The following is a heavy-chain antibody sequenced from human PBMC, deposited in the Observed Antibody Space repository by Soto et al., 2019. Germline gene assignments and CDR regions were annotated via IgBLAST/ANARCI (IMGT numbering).Heavy chain of an antibody. J-gene: IGHJ4*02. D-gene: IGHD1-26*01. Sequence: GGSLRLSCSASGFTFSSYAMHWVRQAPGKGLEYVSAISSNGGSTYYADSVKGRFTISRDNSKNTLYLQMSSLRAEDTAVYYCVKDRRWGGRDSGSSLDEGYFDYWGQGTLVTVSS. CDR2: ISSNGGST. V-gene: IGHV3-64D*08. CDR1: GFTFSSYA. CDR3: VKDRRWGGRDSGSSLDEGYFDY.